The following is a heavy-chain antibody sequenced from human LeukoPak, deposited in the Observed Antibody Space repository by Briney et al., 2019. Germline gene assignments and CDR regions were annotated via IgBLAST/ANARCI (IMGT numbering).Heavy chain of an antibody. Sequence: ASVKVSCKASGYTFTGYYMHWVRQAPGQGLEWMGWINPNSGDTNYAQKFQGRVTMTRDTSISTAYMELSRLRSGDTAVYYCARDIGFWSAPPPDYWGQGTLVTVSS. CDR1: GYTFTGYY. V-gene: IGHV1-2*02. J-gene: IGHJ4*02. D-gene: IGHD3-3*01. CDR3: ARDIGFWSAPPPDY. CDR2: INPNSGDT.